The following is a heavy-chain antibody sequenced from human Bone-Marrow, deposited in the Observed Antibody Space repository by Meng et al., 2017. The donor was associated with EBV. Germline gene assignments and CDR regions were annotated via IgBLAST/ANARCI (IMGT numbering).Heavy chain of an antibody. CDR3: ASESGRGFTPDY. V-gene: IGHV1-69*01. Sequence: GHLLQVGAEVKKPGSAVKVSGRTSGGTFRSDAVSWVRQAPGQGLEWMGGLIPMVGAPHYAQKFQGRVTIIADESTSTHSMELNSLRSEDTAMYYCASESGRGFTPDYWGQGTLVTVSS. CDR1: GGTFRSDA. D-gene: IGHD3-10*01. J-gene: IGHJ4*02. CDR2: LIPMVGAP.